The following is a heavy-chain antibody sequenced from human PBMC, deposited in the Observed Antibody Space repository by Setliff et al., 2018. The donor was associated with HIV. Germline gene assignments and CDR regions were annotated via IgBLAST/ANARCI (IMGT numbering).Heavy chain of an antibody. J-gene: IGHJ5*02. V-gene: IGHV4-59*11. CDR2: VYYSGST. Sequence: LSLTFTVSGGSISSHYWSWIRQPPGKGLEWIGSVYYSGSTKYNPSLKSRVTISVDTSKNQFSLKLSSVTAADTAVYYCARDPGGLYCRSTSCQGGWFDPWGQGTLVTVSS. CDR3: ARDPGGLYCRSTSCQGGWFDP. CDR1: GGSISSHY. D-gene: IGHD2-2*01.